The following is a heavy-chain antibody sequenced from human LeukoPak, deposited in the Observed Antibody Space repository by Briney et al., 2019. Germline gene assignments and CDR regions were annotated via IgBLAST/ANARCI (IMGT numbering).Heavy chain of an antibody. D-gene: IGHD2-2*01. J-gene: IGHJ4*02. CDR1: GGPINSSSYH. CDR2: IYYSGST. CDR3: ARPQGFQLLDCEY. Sequence: TSDPLSLPCTLSGGPINSSSYHGGWIRQPPGEGLEWIGSIYYSGSTYYNPSLKSRVTISVDTSKKQFSLKLSSVTAGDTAVYYCARPQGFQLLDCEYWGQGTLVTVSS. V-gene: IGHV4-39*01.